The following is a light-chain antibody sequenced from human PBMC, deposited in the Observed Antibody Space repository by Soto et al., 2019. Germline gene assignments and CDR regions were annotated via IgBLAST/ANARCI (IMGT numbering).Light chain of an antibody. CDR1: QSVSSN. J-gene: IGKJ1*01. V-gene: IGKV3-15*01. Sequence: EIVMTQSPATLSVSPGERATLSCRASQSVSSNLAWYQQKPGQAPRLLIYGASTRATGIPARFSGSGSGTXXXXXXXXXXXXXFXVXXXXHYNNWPRTFGQGTKVEIK. CDR3: XHYNNWPRT. CDR2: GAS.